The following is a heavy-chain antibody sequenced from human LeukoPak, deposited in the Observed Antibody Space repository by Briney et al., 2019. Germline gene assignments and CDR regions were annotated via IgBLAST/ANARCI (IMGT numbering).Heavy chain of an antibody. V-gene: IGHV3-15*01. CDR1: EFTFNKAW. Sequence: GGSQRLSCAASEFTFNKAWMNWVRQTPGKGLEWVGRIKSKSDGGTTAYAASLKGRFTILRDDSKNTVYLQMGSLETEDTAMYYCTTDRDSSGYYYVSSFDMWGQGTMVTVSS. CDR2: IKSKSDGGTT. J-gene: IGHJ3*02. CDR3: TTDRDSSGYYYVSSFDM. D-gene: IGHD3-22*01.